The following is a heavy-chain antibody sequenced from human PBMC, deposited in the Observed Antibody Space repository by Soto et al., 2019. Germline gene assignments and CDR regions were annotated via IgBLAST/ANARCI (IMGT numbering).Heavy chain of an antibody. V-gene: IGHV4-39*01. CDR2: IYYSGST. Sequence: SETLSLTCTVSGGSISSSSYYWGWIRQPPGMGLEWIGSIYYSGSTYYNPSLKSRATISVDTSKSQFSLKLSSVTAADTAVYYCKHSSSRYWGQGSLVTVSS. CDR3: KHSSSRY. J-gene: IGHJ4*02. CDR1: GGSISSSSYY. D-gene: IGHD6-13*01.